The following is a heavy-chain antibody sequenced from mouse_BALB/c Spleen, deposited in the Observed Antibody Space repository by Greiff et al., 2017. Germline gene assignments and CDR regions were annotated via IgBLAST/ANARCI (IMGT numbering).Heavy chain of an antibody. CDR3: ARRGGGSYAMDY. CDR1: GYSITSGYS. V-gene: IGHV3-1*02. Sequence: DVKLQESGPDLVKPSQSLSLTCTVTGYSITSGYSWHWIRQFPGNKLEWMGYIHYSGSTNYNPSLKSRISITRGTSKNQFFLQLNSVTTEDTATYYCARRGGGSYAMDYWGQGTSVTVSS. J-gene: IGHJ4*01. CDR2: IHYSGST.